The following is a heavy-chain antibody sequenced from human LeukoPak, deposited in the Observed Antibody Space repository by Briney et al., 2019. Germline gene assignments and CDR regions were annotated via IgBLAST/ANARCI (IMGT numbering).Heavy chain of an antibody. V-gene: IGHV3-7*01. J-gene: IGHJ5*02. CDR1: GFTFSSYW. D-gene: IGHD3-10*01. Sequence: GGSLRLSCAASGFTFSSYWMGWVRQAPGKGLEWVANIKQDGSEKYYVDSVKGRFTISRDNAKNSLYLQMNSLRAEDTAVYYCARTVLRRTIGWFDPWGQGTLVTVSS. CDR3: ARTVLRRTIGWFDP. CDR2: IKQDGSEK.